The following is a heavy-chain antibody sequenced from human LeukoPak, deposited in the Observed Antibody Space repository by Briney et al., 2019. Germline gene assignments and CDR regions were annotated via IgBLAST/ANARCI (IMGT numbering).Heavy chain of an antibody. CDR2: ISAYNGNT. V-gene: IGHV1-18*01. J-gene: IGHJ6*02. CDR3: ARAVIAVAGTYYYYGMDV. CDR1: GYTFTSYG. Sequence: GASVKVSCKASGYTFTSYGISWVRQAPGQGLEWMGWISAYNGNTNYAQKLQGRVTMTTDTSTSTAYMELRSLRSDDTAVYYCARAVIAVAGTYYYYGMDVWGQGTTATVSS. D-gene: IGHD6-19*01.